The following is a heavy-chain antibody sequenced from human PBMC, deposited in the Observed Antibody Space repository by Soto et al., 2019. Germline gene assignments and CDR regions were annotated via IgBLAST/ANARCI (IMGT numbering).Heavy chain of an antibody. V-gene: IGHV4-30-2*01. J-gene: IGHJ6*02. CDR3: ARTPVTTDGLYYYGMDV. Sequence: SETLSLTCAVPGGSISSGGYSWSWIRQPPGKGLEWIGYIYHSGSTYSNPSLKPRVTISVDRSKNQFPLKLSSVTAADTAVYYCARTPVTTDGLYYYGMDVWGQGTTVTVSS. CDR1: GGSISSGGYS. CDR2: IYHSGST. D-gene: IGHD4-17*01.